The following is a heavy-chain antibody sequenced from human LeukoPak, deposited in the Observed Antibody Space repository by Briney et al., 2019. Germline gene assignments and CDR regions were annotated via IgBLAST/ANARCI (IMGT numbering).Heavy chain of an antibody. V-gene: IGHV4-59*01. CDR3: ARGTTDNYDFWSGPDY. CDR1: GGSISSYY. D-gene: IGHD3-3*01. CDR2: IYYSGST. Sequence: SETLSLTCTVSGGSISSYYWSWIRQPPGKGLEWIGYIYYSGSTNYNPSLKSRVTISADTSKNQFSLKLSSVTAADTAVYYCARGTTDNYDFWSGPDYWGQGTLATVSS. J-gene: IGHJ4*02.